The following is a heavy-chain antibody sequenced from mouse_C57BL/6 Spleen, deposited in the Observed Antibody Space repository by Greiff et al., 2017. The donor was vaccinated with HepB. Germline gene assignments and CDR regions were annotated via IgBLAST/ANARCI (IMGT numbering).Heavy chain of an antibody. Sequence: EVQLVESGPELVKPGDSVKISCKASGYSFTGYFMNWVMQSHGKSLEWIGRINPYNGDTFYNQKFKGKATLTVDKSSSTAHMELRSLTSEDSAVYYCARKTTVVAHWYFDVWGTGTTVTVSS. CDR3: ARKTTVVAHWYFDV. V-gene: IGHV1-20*01. CDR2: INPYNGDT. J-gene: IGHJ1*03. CDR1: GYSFTGYF. D-gene: IGHD1-1*01.